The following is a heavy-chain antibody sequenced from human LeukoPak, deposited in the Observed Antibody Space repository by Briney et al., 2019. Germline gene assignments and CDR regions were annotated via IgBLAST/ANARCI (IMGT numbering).Heavy chain of an antibody. Sequence: SETLSITCTVSGESISSYYWSLIRQPPGKGLAWIGYIYHSGSTNYNPSLKSRVTISADTSKDQFSLKLASVTAADTAVYYCATGYSSTWYYFDYWGQGTLVTVSS. CDR2: IYHSGST. CDR3: ATGYSSTWYYFDY. CDR1: GESISSYY. J-gene: IGHJ4*02. V-gene: IGHV4-59*01. D-gene: IGHD6-13*01.